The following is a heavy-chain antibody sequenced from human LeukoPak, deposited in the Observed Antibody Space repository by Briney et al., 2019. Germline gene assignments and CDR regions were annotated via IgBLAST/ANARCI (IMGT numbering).Heavy chain of an antibody. Sequence: GRSLRLSCAASGFTFSSYAMHWVRQAPGKGLEWVAVISYDGNNKYYADSVKGRFTISRDNSKNTLYLQLSSLRAEDTAVYYCARPQGGRQLWLHFDYWGQGTLVTVSS. CDR3: ARPQGGRQLWLHFDY. J-gene: IGHJ4*02. CDR1: GFTFSSYA. V-gene: IGHV3-30-3*01. D-gene: IGHD5-18*01. CDR2: ISYDGNNK.